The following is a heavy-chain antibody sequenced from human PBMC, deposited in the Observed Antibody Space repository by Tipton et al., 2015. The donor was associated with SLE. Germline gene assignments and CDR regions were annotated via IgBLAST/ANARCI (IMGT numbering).Heavy chain of an antibody. Sequence: TLSLTCAVSGDSISSGDYYWSWIRQHPVKGLEWIGYMYHSGITNYNPSLYSRVTISVDTSKNQFSLRLSSVTTADTAVYYCARGARGNSYGSDEDFDYWGQGTLVTVSS. CDR3: ARGARGNSYGSDEDFDY. V-gene: IGHV4-61*08. CDR1: GDSISSGDYY. J-gene: IGHJ4*02. D-gene: IGHD5-18*01. CDR2: MYHSGIT.